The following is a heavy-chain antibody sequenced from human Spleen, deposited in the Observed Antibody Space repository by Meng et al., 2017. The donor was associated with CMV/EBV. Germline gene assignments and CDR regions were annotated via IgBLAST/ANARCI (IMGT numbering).Heavy chain of an antibody. J-gene: IGHJ4*02. D-gene: IGHD1-14*01. CDR1: GFTFGDYA. V-gene: IGHV3-49*04. CDR2: IRSKAYGGTT. CDR3: ARGMGTGRNPFDH. Sequence: GGSLRLSCTASGFTFGDYAMSWVRQAPGKGLEWVGFIRSKAYGGTTEYAASVKGRFTISRDNAKNSLYLQMNSLRAEDTAVYYCARGMGTGRNPFDHWGQGTLVTVSS.